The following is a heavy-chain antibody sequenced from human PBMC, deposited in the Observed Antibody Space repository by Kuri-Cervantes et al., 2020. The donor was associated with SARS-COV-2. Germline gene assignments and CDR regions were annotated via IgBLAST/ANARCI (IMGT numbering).Heavy chain of an antibody. CDR1: GFTVSSNY. CDR2: IYSGGST. J-gene: IGHJ4*02. V-gene: IGHV3-53*01. CDR3: ATDFAIFGVVPPGY. D-gene: IGHD3-3*01. Sequence: GGSLRLSCAASGFTVSSNYMSWVRQAPGKGLEWVSVIYSGGSTYYADSVKGRFTISRDNSKNTLYLQMNSLRAEDTAVYYCATDFAIFGVVPPGYWGQGTLVTGYS.